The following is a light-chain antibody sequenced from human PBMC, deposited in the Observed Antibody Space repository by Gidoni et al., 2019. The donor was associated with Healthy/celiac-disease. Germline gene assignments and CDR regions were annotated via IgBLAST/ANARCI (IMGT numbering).Light chain of an antibody. CDR2: DAS. V-gene: IGKV3-11*01. CDR1: QCVSSY. CDR3: QQRSNGPWT. J-gene: IGKJ1*01. Sequence: IVLTHAPATLSLSPGERATLSCRASQCVSSYLAWYQQKPGQAPRLLIYDASNRATGVPARFSGSGSGTDFTLTISSLEPEDFAIYYCQQRSNGPWTFXXXTKVEIK.